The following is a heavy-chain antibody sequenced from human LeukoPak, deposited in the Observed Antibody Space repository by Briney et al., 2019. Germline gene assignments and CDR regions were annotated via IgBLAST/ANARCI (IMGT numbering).Heavy chain of an antibody. D-gene: IGHD3-10*01. J-gene: IGHJ3*02. CDR1: GGSISSGGYS. CDR3: ARSRLNYYGSANHDAFDI. V-gene: IGHV4-30-2*01. Sequence: SETLSLTCAVSGGSISSGGYSWSWLRQPPGKGLEWIGYIYHSGSTYYNPSLKSRVTISVDRSKNQFSLKLSSVTAADTAVYYCARSRLNYYGSANHDAFDIWGQGTMVTVSS. CDR2: IYHSGST.